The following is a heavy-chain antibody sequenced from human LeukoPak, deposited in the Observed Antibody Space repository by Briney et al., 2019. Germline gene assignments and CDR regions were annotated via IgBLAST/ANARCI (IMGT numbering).Heavy chain of an antibody. CDR3: AKSRGVWGPFDY. CDR2: ISGDGGST. D-gene: IGHD3-10*01. V-gene: IGHV3-43*02. CDR1: GSTFDDYA. Sequence: PGGSLRLSCAASGSTFDDYAMCWVRQAPGKSLEWVSIISGDGGSTHYADSVKGRFTISRDNSKNSLYLQMNSLRPEDTALYYCAKSRGVWGPFDYWGQGTLVTVSS. J-gene: IGHJ4*02.